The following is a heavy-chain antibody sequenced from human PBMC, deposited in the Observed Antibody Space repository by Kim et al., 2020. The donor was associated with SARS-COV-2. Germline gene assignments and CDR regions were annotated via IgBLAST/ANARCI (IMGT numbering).Heavy chain of an antibody. Sequence: GGSLRLSCAASGFTFSSYAMHWVRQAPGKGLEWVAVIWYDGSNKYYADSVKGRFTISRDNSKNTLYLQMNSLRAEDTAVYYCAKAGGIVGATIDYWGQGTLVTVSS. D-gene: IGHD1-26*01. CDR3: AKAGGIVGATIDY. CDR1: GFTFSSYA. CDR2: IWYDGSNK. V-gene: IGHV3-33*06. J-gene: IGHJ4*02.